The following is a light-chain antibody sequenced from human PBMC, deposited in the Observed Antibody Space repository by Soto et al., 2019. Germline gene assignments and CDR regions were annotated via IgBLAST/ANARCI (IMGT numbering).Light chain of an antibody. CDR1: QSVSSSY. CDR2: GAS. CDR3: QQYGSSPWT. Sequence: EIVLTQSPGTLSLSPGERATLSCRASQSVSSSYLGWYQQKPGQAPRLLIYGASSMATGIPDRFSGSGSGTDFTLTISRLEPEDFAVYYCQQYGSSPWTFGQGTKVEFK. J-gene: IGKJ1*01. V-gene: IGKV3-20*01.